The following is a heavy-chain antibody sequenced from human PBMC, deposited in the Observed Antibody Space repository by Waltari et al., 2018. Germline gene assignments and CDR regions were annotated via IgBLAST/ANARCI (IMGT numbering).Heavy chain of an antibody. CDR3: AKGGGGSSYREDY. D-gene: IGHD6-13*01. J-gene: IGHJ4*02. CDR1: GFTVSSSA. Sequence: EVQLVESGGGLVQPGGSLRLSCAASGFTVSSSAMSWVRQDPGKGREWVSAISGSGGSTYYADSVKGRFTISRDNSKNTLYLQMNSLRAEDTAVYYCAKGGGGSSYREDYWGQGTLVTVSS. CDR2: ISGSGGST. V-gene: IGHV3-23*04.